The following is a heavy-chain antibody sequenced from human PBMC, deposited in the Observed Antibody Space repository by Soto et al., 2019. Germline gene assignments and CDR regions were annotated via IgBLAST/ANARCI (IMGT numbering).Heavy chain of an antibody. CDR3: ARGHAVTMIVVALDY. V-gene: IGHV4-34*01. CDR2: INHSGST. D-gene: IGHD3-22*01. Sequence: PSETLSLTCAVYGGSFSGYYWSWIRQPPGKGLEWIGEINHSGSTNYNPSLKSRVTISVDTSKNQFSLKLSSVTAADTAVYYCARGHAVTMIVVALDYWGQGTLVTVSS. J-gene: IGHJ4*02. CDR1: GGSFSGYY.